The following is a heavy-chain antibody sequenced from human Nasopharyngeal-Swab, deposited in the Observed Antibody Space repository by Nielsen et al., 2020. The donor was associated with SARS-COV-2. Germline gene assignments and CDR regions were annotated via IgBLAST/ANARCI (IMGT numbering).Heavy chain of an antibody. D-gene: IGHD2-21*01. Sequence: GGSLRLSCAASGFTFSSYWMSWVRQAPGKGLEWVANIKQDGSDKYYVDSVKGRFTISRDNSKNTLYLQMNSLRAEDTAVYYCARVSVVADFDYWGQGTLVTVSS. J-gene: IGHJ4*02. CDR1: GFTFSSYW. V-gene: IGHV3-7*02. CDR2: IKQDGSDK. CDR3: ARVSVVADFDY.